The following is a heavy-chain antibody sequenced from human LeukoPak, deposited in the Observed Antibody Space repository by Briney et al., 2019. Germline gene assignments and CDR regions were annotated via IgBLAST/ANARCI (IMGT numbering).Heavy chain of an antibody. Sequence: GSLRLSCAASGFTFSSYSMNWVRQPPGKGLEWIGEIYHSGSTNYNPSLKSRVTISVDKSRNQFSLRLSSVTAADTAVYYCARGTGIAVAGTFDYWGQGTLVTVSS. J-gene: IGHJ4*02. D-gene: IGHD6-19*01. CDR1: GFTFSSYSM. CDR3: ARGTGIAVAGTFDY. CDR2: IYHSGST. V-gene: IGHV4-4*02.